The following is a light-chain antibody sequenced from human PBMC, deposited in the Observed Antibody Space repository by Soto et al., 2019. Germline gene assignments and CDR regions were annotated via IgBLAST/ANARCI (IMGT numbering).Light chain of an antibody. V-gene: IGKV3-11*01. Sequence: EVVLTQSPAPLSLAPGERATLSFTASQSISTYLTWYQHKPGQAPRLLIYDASRRAPGIPARFSGSGSGTDFTLTISSLEPEDFAVYYCQQRRNWPPLTFGGGTKVDIK. CDR2: DAS. CDR3: QQRRNWPPLT. CDR1: QSISTY. J-gene: IGKJ4*01.